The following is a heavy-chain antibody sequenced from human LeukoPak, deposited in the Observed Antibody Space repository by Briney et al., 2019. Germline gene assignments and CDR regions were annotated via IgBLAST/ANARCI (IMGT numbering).Heavy chain of an antibody. V-gene: IGHV4-34*01. Sequence: SETLSLTCAVYGGSFSCYYWSWIRQPPGKGLEWIGEINHSGSTNYNPSLKSRVTISVDTSKNQFSLKLSSVTAADTAVYYCARGSGYYDSSGYLDWGQGTLVTVSS. CDR1: GGSFSCYY. D-gene: IGHD3-22*01. J-gene: IGHJ4*02. CDR3: ARGSGYYDSSGYLD. CDR2: INHSGST.